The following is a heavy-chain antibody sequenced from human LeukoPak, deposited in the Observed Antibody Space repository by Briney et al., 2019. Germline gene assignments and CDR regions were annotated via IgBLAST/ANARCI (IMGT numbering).Heavy chain of an antibody. D-gene: IGHD3-10*01. CDR1: GYTFTSYY. Sequence: ASVKVSCKASGYTFTSYYMHWVRQAPGQGLEWMGIINPSGGSTSYAQKFQGRVTMTRDMSTSTVYMELSSLRSEDTAVYYCARDRGITMVRGVTLDAFGIWGQGTMVTVSS. V-gene: IGHV1-46*01. CDR2: INPSGGST. CDR3: ARDRGITMVRGVTLDAFGI. J-gene: IGHJ3*02.